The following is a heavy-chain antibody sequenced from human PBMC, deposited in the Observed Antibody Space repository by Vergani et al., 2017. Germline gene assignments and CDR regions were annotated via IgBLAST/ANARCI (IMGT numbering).Heavy chain of an antibody. CDR2: INPSGGHT. V-gene: IGHV1-46*03. J-gene: IGHJ4*02. D-gene: IGHD3-9*01. CDR1: GYTFSNYY. Sequence: QVQVVQSGADVKKSGASVKVSCKTSGYTFSNYYMHWVRQAPGQGLEWMGIINPSGGHTNDAQEFQGRVPMNRDTSTSTVYMELSSLRSEDTAIYYCARGDYGILTGYRYWGQGTLVTVSA. CDR3: ARGDYGILTGYRY.